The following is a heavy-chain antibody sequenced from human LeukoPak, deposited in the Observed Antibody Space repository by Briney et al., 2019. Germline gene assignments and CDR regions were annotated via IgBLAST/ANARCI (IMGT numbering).Heavy chain of an antibody. D-gene: IGHD2-15*01. CDR2: IYYSGST. CDR3: ARGVAPGGY. J-gene: IGHJ4*02. Sequence: SETLSLTCTVSGGSISSYYWSWIRQPPGRGLEWIGYIYYSGSTNYNPSLKSRVTISVDTSKNQFSLKLSSVTAADTAVYYCARGVAPGGYWGQGTLVTVSS. V-gene: IGHV4-59*01. CDR1: GGSISSYY.